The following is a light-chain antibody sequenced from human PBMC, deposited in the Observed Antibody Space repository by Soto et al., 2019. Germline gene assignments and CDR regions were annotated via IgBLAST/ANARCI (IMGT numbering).Light chain of an antibody. J-gene: IGLJ1*01. V-gene: IGLV2-14*01. Sequence: QSAVTQPASVSGSPGQSITISCTGTSSGVGGYNYVSWYQQHPGKAPKLMIYEVSNRPSGVSNRFSGSKSGNTASLTISGLQAEHEADYYCSSYTSSSTPHYVFGTGTKLTVL. CDR3: SSYTSSSTPHYV. CDR1: SSGVGGYNY. CDR2: EVS.